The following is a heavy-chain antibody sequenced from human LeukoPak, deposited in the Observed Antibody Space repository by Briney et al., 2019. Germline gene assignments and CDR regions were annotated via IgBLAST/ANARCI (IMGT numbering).Heavy chain of an antibody. J-gene: IGHJ5*02. D-gene: IGHD6-19*01. Sequence: PSETLSLTCTVSGVSISSHYWSWIRQPAGKGLEWIGRIYISGSTNYNPSLKSRVTMSIDWSKNQFSLNLKSVTAADTAVYFCARAHSSGWPHMFDPWGQGTLVTVPS. CDR1: GVSISSHY. V-gene: IGHV4-4*07. CDR2: IYISGST. CDR3: ARAHSSGWPHMFDP.